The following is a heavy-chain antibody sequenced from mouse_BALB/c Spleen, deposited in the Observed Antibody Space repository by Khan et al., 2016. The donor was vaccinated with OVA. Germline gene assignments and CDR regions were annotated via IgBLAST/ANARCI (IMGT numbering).Heavy chain of an antibody. CDR3: ARNSYMYDFTY. CDR1: GFSLSTYG. CDR2: IRSGGST. D-gene: IGHD2-14*01. V-gene: IGHV2-2*01. J-gene: IGHJ3*01. Sequence: QVQLKQSGPGLVQPSQSLSITCTVSGFSLSTYGIHWIRQSQGKGLEWLGVIRSGGSTDYNGAFISRLNITKDNSKSQVFFKMNSLQDDDKAIYYCARNSYMYDFTYWGQGTLVTVSA.